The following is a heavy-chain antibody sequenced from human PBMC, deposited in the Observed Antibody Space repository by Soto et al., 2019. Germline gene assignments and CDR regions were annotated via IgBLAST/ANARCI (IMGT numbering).Heavy chain of an antibody. CDR1: GYTFSTYG. J-gene: IGHJ4*02. V-gene: IGHV1-18*01. Sequence: QVQLVQSGAEVKKPGASVKVSCKASGYTFSTYGLSWVRQAPGQGLEWMGWISAYTGNTNYAQKHQGSVIMTPDTSTSTAYMELRSLSSDDTAVYYCARDSPPADYWGQGTLVTVSS. CDR3: ARDSPPADY. CDR2: ISAYTGNT.